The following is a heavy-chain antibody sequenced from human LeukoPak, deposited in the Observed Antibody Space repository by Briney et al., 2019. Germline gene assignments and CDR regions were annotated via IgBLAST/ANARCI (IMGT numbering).Heavy chain of an antibody. CDR1: GASISSSPHY. V-gene: IGHV4-39*07. CDR3: ATQGVAAAGTVDY. D-gene: IGHD6-13*01. Sequence: SETLSLTCTVSGASISSSPHYWGWLRQAPGKGLEWIGTLYYSGTTFYKPSLKSRLTMSVDTSKNQFSLMLTSVTAADTAVYYCATQGVAAAGTVDYWGQGTLVTVSS. CDR2: LYYSGTT. J-gene: IGHJ4*02.